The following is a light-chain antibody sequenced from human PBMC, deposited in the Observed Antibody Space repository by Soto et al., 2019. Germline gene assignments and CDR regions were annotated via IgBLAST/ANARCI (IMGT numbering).Light chain of an antibody. CDR1: QSISIY. Sequence: DIQMTQSPSSLSASVGDRVTITCRASQSISIYLNWYQQISGKAPKLLIYAASSLQSGFPSRFSGSGSGTDFTLTISSLQPEDFATYYCRQSYSTPTFGQGTRLEIK. CDR3: RQSYSTPT. V-gene: IGKV1-39*01. J-gene: IGKJ5*01. CDR2: AAS.